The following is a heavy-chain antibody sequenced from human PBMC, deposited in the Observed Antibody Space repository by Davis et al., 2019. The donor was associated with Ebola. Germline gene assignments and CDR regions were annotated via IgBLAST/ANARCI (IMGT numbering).Heavy chain of an antibody. V-gene: IGHV4-39*02. CDR1: GGSISSNGYY. Sequence: PSETLSLTCTVSGGSISSNGYYWGWLRQPPGKGLEWIGSIYYSGSTYYNPSLKSRVTISVDTSKNQFSLKLSSVTAADTAVYYCARDFYGSGSYSDYWGQGTLVTVSS. D-gene: IGHD3-10*01. J-gene: IGHJ4*02. CDR2: IYYSGST. CDR3: ARDFYGSGSYSDY.